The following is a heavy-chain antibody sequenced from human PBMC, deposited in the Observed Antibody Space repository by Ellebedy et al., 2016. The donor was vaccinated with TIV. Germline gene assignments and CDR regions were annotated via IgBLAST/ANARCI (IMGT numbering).Heavy chain of an antibody. CDR2: INAGNGNT. CDR3: ARGPRIQLWLKPFDY. CDR1: GYTFTSYA. J-gene: IGHJ4*02. Sequence: ASVKVSCKASGYTFTSYAMHWVRQAPGQRLEWMGWINAGNGNTKYSQKFQGRVTIIRGTSASTAYMELSSLRSEDTAVYYCARGPRIQLWLKPFDYWGQGTLVTVSS. D-gene: IGHD5-18*01. V-gene: IGHV1-3*01.